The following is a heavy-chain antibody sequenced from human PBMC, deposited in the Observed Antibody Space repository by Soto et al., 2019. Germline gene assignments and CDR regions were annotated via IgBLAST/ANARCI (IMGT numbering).Heavy chain of an antibody. J-gene: IGHJ4*02. CDR2: ISYDGNDE. D-gene: IGHD3-3*02. V-gene: IGHV3-30-3*01. Sequence: QVQLVESGGGVVQPGSSLRLSCAASGFTFSSYAMHWVRQAPGKGLEWVAVISYDGNDESYTDSVKDRFTISRDTSKNTLYLQMNSLRPEDTAIYYCAKDRTSHFWSAYFDSWGQGTLIAVSS. CDR1: GFTFSSYA. CDR3: AKDRTSHFWSAYFDS.